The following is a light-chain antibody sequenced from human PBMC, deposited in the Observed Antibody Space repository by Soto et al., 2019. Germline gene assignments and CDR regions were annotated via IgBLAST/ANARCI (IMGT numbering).Light chain of an antibody. CDR2: DAS. J-gene: IGKJ5*01. V-gene: IGKV3-11*01. CDR3: QQRSNWQIT. Sequence: TVLTQSPATLSLSPWESATLSCRASQSVSTYLAWYQQKPGQAPRLLIYDASNRVTGIPARFRGSGSGTDFTLTISSLEPDDFAVYYCQQRSNWQITFGQGTRLEI. CDR1: QSVSTY.